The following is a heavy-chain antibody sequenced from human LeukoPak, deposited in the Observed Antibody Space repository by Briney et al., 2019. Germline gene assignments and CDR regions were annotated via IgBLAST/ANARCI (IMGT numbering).Heavy chain of an antibody. J-gene: IGHJ6*02. CDR3: ARDLDPEWFQYQLPTQHLLLYGMDV. V-gene: IGHV1-3*01. Sequence: ASVKVSCKASGYTFTSYAMHWVRQAPGQRLEWMGWINAGNGNTKYSQKFQGRVTITRDTSASTAYMELSSLRSEDTAVYYCARDLDPEWFQYQLPTQHLLLYGMDVWGQGTTVTVSS. CDR2: INAGNGNT. CDR1: GYTFTSYA. D-gene: IGHD2-2*01.